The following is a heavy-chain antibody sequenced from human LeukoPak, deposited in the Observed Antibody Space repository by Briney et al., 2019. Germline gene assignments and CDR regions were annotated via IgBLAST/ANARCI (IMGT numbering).Heavy chain of an antibody. CDR1: RFTFSSYA. J-gene: IGHJ3*02. V-gene: IGHV3-64*01. CDR3: ARKWGSADAFDI. Sequence: GGSLSLSCAVSRFTFSSYAMHWVRQAPGKGLGYVSAISSNGGSTYYANSVKGRFTISRDNSKNTLYLQMGSLRAEDMAVYYCARKWGSADAFDIWGQGTMVTVSS. CDR2: ISSNGGST. D-gene: IGHD7-27*01.